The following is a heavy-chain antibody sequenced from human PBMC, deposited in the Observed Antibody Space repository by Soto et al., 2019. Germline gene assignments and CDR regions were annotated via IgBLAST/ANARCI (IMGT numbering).Heavy chain of an antibody. D-gene: IGHD5-12*01. Sequence: EVQLVESGGGLVQPGRSLRLSCAASGFTFDDYAMHWVRQAPGKGLEWVSGISWNSGNIYYADSVRGRFTISRDNAKNSLYLQMNSLRPEDTALYYCAKGMGMATQYFYFYGMDVWGQGTTVTVSS. CDR3: AKGMGMATQYFYFYGMDV. CDR1: GFTFDDYA. J-gene: IGHJ6*02. CDR2: ISWNSGNI. V-gene: IGHV3-9*01.